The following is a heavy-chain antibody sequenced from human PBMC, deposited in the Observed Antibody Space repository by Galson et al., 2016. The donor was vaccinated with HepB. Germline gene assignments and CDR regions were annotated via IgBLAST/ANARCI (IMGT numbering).Heavy chain of an antibody. D-gene: IGHD5-18*01. Sequence: SETLSLTCTVSGGSISSYYWSWFRQPAGKGLEWIGRIYASGSTNYNPSLKSRVTMSVDTSKNQFSLKLSSVTAADTAVYYCARVGYNNYELFQDYSHYYGLDVWGKGTTVTVSS. CDR2: IYASGST. CDR1: GGSISSYY. V-gene: IGHV4-4*07. CDR3: ARVGYNNYELFQDYSHYYGLDV. J-gene: IGHJ6*04.